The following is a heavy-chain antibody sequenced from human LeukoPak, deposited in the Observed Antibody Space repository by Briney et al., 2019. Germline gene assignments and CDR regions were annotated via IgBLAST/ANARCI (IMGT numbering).Heavy chain of an antibody. V-gene: IGHV3-66*01. J-gene: IGHJ3*02. CDR2: IYSTGST. Sequence: PGGSLRLSCAASGFTFSYYNMNWVRQAPGKGLEWVSVIYSTGSTHYADSVKGRFTISRDNSENTLYLQMNSLRAEDTAVYYCAREAENYGLPFDIWGQGTMVTVSS. CDR3: AREAENYGLPFDI. D-gene: IGHD3-10*01. CDR1: GFTFSYYN.